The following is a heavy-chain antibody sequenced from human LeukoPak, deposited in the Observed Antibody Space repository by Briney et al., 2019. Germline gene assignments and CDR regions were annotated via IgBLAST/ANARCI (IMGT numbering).Heavy chain of an antibody. CDR2: IYTSGST. Sequence: SETLSLTCTVSGGSISSGSYYWSWIRQPAGKGLEWIGRIYTSGSTNYNPSLKSRVTISVDTSKNQFSLKLSSVTAADPAVYYWARIGGGSGWSEPYYFDYWGQGTLVTVSS. CDR1: GGSISSGSYY. J-gene: IGHJ4*02. V-gene: IGHV4-61*02. D-gene: IGHD6-19*01. CDR3: ARIGGGSGWSEPYYFDY.